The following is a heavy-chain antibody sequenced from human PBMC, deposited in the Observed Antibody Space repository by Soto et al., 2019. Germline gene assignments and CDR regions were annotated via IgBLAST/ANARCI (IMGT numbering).Heavy chain of an antibody. V-gene: IGHV4-59*01. CDR1: GDSISRNY. J-gene: IGHJ5*02. CDR3: ARDPSGQPPLYRLDP. CDR2: ISYSGST. Sequence: WETLSLTCSVSGDSISRNYWGWIRQPPGQGLEWVGSISYSGSTFHNPSLKSRVTISMDTSKNQLSLRLTSVTAADTAVYYCARDPSGQPPLYRLDPWGQGTLVTVS. D-gene: IGHD1-1*01.